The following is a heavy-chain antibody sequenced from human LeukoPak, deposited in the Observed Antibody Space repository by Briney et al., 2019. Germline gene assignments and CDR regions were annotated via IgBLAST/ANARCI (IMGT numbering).Heavy chain of an antibody. CDR3: ARNSYYDSSGYSSSPDY. CDR1: GFTFSSYS. D-gene: IGHD3-22*01. CDR2: ISSSSSYI. V-gene: IGHV3-21*01. J-gene: IGHJ4*02. Sequence: GGSLRLSCAASGFTFSSYSMNWVRQAPGTGLEWVSSISSSSSYIYYADSVKGRFTISRDNAKNSLYLQMNSLRAEDTAVYYCARNSYYDSSGYSSSPDYWGQGTLVTVSS.